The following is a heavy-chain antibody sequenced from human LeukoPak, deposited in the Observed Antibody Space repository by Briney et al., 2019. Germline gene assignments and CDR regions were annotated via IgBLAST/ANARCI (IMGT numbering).Heavy chain of an antibody. Sequence: PGGSLRLSCAASGFTFTSYSMNWGRQATGKGLKWVSSISSSSSYIYYADSLKGRFTVSRDNARNSLFLQMNSLRAEDTAVYYCARVPVFRSNPDYWGQGTLVTVSS. CDR3: ARVPVFRSNPDY. CDR1: GFTFTSYS. J-gene: IGHJ4*02. CDR2: ISSSSSYI. V-gene: IGHV3-21*01. D-gene: IGHD2-8*01.